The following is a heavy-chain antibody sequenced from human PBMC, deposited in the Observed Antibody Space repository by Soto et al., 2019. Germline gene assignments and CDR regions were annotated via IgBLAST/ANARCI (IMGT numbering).Heavy chain of an antibody. CDR2: IIPIFGTA. J-gene: IGHJ3*02. D-gene: IGHD3-22*01. CDR3: ARTRDYASSGYWDLDI. CDR1: GGTFSSYA. Sequence: QVQLVQSGAEVKKPGSSVKVSCKASGGTFSSYAISWVRQAPGQALEWMGGIIPIFGTANYAQKFQGRVTITAYESTSTAYMELSSLRSEDTALYYCARTRDYASSGYWDLDIWGQGTMVTVSS. V-gene: IGHV1-69*01.